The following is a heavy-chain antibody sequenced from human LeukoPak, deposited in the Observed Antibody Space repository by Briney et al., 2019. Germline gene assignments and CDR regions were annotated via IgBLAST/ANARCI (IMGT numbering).Heavy chain of an antibody. CDR2: IKQDGSAK. Sequence: TGGSLRLSCAASGFTFSSYWMSWVRQAPGKGLEWVANIKQDGSAKNYGDSVGGRFTISRDNAKNSLFLQMNSLRAEDTAVYYCARDNGYSSFDCWGQGTLVTVSS. CDR1: GFTFSSYW. D-gene: IGHD5-18*01. J-gene: IGHJ4*02. V-gene: IGHV3-7*01. CDR3: ARDNGYSSFDC.